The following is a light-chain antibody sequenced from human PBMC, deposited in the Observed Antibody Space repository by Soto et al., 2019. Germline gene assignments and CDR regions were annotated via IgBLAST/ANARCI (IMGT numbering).Light chain of an antibody. CDR3: SAWDASLNAIL. Sequence: QSVLSQPPSASGTPGQRVTISCSGRSSNIGSNIVNWYQQLPGTAPKLLIYNNDQRPSGVPVRLSGSKSGTSASLAISGLQSEDEADYYCSAWDASLNAILFGGGTKLTVL. J-gene: IGLJ3*02. CDR1: SSNIGSNI. V-gene: IGLV1-44*01. CDR2: NND.